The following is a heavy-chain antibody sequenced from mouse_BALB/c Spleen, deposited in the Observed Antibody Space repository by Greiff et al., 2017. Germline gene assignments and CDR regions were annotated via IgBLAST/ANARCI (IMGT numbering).Heavy chain of an antibody. J-gene: IGHJ2*01. D-gene: IGHD1-1*01. CDR1: GYSFTGYN. Sequence: EVQLVESGPELGKPGASVKISCKASGYSFTGYNMYWVKQSHRKSLEWIGYIDPYNGGTSYNQKSKGKATLTVDKSSSTAYMHLNSLTSEDSAIYYCARGHYGYFDYWGQGTTLTVSS. CDR2: IDPYNGGT. V-gene: IGHV1S135*01. CDR3: ARGHYGYFDY.